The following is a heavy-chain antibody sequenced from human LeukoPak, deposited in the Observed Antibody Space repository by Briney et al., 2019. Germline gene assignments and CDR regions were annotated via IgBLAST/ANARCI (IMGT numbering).Heavy chain of an antibody. CDR2: IYFSGGT. J-gene: IGHJ6*03. D-gene: IGHD3-10*01. CDR3: ARAVGSGSFQTYYYYMDV. Sequence: SETLSLTCTVSGDSISSSNCYWGWIRQPPGKGLEWIGSIYFSGGTYYNASLKSRVTISVDTSKNQFSLKLSSVTAADTAVYYCARAVGSGSFQTYYYYMDVWGKGTTVTISS. CDR1: GDSISSSNCY. V-gene: IGHV4-39*07.